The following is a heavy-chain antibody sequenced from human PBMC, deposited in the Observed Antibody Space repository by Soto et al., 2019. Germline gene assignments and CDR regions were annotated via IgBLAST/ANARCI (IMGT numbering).Heavy chain of an antibody. J-gene: IGHJ5*02. CDR2: IYYSGST. D-gene: IGHD4-17*01. CDR3: ARASTVTTRGSRNNWFDP. CDR1: GGSISSYY. V-gene: IGHV4-59*08. Sequence: SETLSLTCTVSGGSISSYYWSWIRQPPGKGLEWIGYIYYSGSTNYNPSLKSRVTISVDTSKNQFSLKLSPVTAADTAVYYCARASTVTTRGSRNNWFDPWGQGTLVTVSS.